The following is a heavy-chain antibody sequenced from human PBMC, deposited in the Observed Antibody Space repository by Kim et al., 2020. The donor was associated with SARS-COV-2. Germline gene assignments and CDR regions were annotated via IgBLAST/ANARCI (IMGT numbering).Heavy chain of an antibody. D-gene: IGHD3-22*01. J-gene: IGHJ4*02. Sequence: GGSLRLSCAASGFTFSSYSMNWVRQAPGKGLEWVSSISSSSYIYYADSVKGRFTISRDNAKNSLYLQMNSLRAEDTAVYYCARDSYYYDSSGYSDTDYWGQGTLVTVSS. CDR1: GFTFSSYS. CDR3: ARDSYYYDSSGYSDTDY. CDR2: ISSSSYI. V-gene: IGHV3-21*01.